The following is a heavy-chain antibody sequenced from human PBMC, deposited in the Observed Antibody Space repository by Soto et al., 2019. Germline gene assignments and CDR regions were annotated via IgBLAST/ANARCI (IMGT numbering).Heavy chain of an antibody. Sequence: GGVLRLSCAAAGFTFSSYSRSWVRQAPGKGLEWVSAISGSGGSTYYADSVKGRFTISRDNSKNTLYLQMNSLRAEDTAVYYCAKDQYYDFWSGYLYWGQGTLVTVSS. CDR1: GFTFSSYS. D-gene: IGHD3-3*01. CDR3: AKDQYYDFWSGYLY. V-gene: IGHV3-23*01. CDR2: ISGSGGST. J-gene: IGHJ4*02.